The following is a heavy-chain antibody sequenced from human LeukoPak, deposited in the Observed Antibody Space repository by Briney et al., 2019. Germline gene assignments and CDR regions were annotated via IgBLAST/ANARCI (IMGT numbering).Heavy chain of an antibody. V-gene: IGHV4-39*01. D-gene: IGHD3/OR15-3a*01. J-gene: IGHJ5*02. CDR1: VGSISSSSYS. CDR2: FYYSGST. Sequence: PSETLSLTCTVPVGSISSSSYSSAWIRQPPGKGLEWIGTFYYSGSTYYNPSLKSRVTIFVDTSKNQFSLKVTSVTAADTAVYYCAKHFWTGHSNWFDPWGQGKLVTVSS. CDR3: AKHFWTGHSNWFDP.